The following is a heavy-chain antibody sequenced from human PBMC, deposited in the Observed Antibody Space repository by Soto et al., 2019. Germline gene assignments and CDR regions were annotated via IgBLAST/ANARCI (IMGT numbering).Heavy chain of an antibody. Sequence: EVQLVESGGSLVQPGGSLRLSCAVSGFTFSSHSMNWVRQAPGKGLEWVSYISGASKTIYYADSLKGRFTISRDNAKNSLYLQMNSLRDEDTAVYYCARDGRQGYDMDVWGQGTTVTVSS. CDR1: GFTFSSHS. CDR3: ARDGRQGYDMDV. CDR2: ISGASKTI. V-gene: IGHV3-48*02. J-gene: IGHJ6*02.